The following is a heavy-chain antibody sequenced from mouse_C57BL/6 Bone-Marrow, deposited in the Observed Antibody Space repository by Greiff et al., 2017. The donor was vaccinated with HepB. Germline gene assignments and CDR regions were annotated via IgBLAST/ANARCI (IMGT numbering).Heavy chain of an antibody. CDR2: IYPSDSET. V-gene: IGHV1-61*01. CDR3: AREAAQATSYFDY. D-gene: IGHD3-2*02. Sequence: QVQLKQPGAELVRPGSSVKLSCKASGYTFTSYWMDWVKQRPGQGLEWIGNIYPSDSETHYNQKFKDKDTLTVDKSSSTAYMQLSSLTSEDSAVYYCAREAAQATSYFDYWGQGTTLTVSS. J-gene: IGHJ2*01. CDR1: GYTFTSYW.